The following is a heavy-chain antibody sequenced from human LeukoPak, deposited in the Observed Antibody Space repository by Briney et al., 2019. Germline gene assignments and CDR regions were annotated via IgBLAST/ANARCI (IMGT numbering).Heavy chain of an antibody. J-gene: IGHJ4*02. CDR1: GFIVTNNY. CDR2: FYVGGAT. V-gene: IGHV3-53*01. CDR3: ARDRYLGY. Sequence: PGGSLRLSCAVSGFIVTNNYMSWVRQAPGKGLEWVSVFYVGGATYYADSVKGRFTISRDNSENTLYLQMNSLRDEDTAVYYCARDRYLGYWGQGTLVTVSS.